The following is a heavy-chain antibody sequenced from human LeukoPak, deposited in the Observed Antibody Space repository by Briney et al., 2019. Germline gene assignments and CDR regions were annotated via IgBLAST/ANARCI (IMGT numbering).Heavy chain of an antibody. Sequence: SVKVSCKASGYTFTNYYMHWVRQAPGQGLEWMGRIIPIFGTANYAQKFQGRVTITTDESTSTAYMELSSLRSEDTAVYYCAREGIAAAGTWDYWGQGTLVTVSS. CDR2: IIPIFGTA. CDR1: GYTFTNYY. V-gene: IGHV1-69*05. CDR3: AREGIAAAGTWDY. D-gene: IGHD6-13*01. J-gene: IGHJ4*02.